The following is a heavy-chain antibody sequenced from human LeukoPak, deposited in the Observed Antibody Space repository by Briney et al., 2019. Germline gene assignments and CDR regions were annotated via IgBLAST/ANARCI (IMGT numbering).Heavy chain of an antibody. CDR2: MYYSGST. V-gene: IGHV4-39*01. CDR3: ARHPLRVATPDY. J-gene: IGHJ4*02. Sequence: SETLSLTCTVSGGSISSSIYYWGWIRQPPGKGLEWIGSMYYSGSTYYNPSLKIRVTISVDTSKNQFSLKRRSVTAADTAVYYCARHPLRVATPDYRGQGTLVTVSS. CDR1: GGSISSSIYY. D-gene: IGHD5-12*01.